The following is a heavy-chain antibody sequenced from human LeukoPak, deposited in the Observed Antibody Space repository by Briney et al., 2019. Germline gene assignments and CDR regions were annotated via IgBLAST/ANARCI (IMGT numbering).Heavy chain of an antibody. CDR3: AKIAETSGSYGQGFDY. D-gene: IGHD1-26*01. CDR1: GFTFSTYG. Sequence: GGSLRLSCAASGFTFSTYGMSWVRQAPGKGLEWVSGINNNGANTYYADSVKGRFTISRDNSKNTLYLQMNSLRAEDTAVYYCAKIAETSGSYGQGFDYWGQGTLVTVSS. J-gene: IGHJ4*02. V-gene: IGHV3-23*01. CDR2: INNNGANT.